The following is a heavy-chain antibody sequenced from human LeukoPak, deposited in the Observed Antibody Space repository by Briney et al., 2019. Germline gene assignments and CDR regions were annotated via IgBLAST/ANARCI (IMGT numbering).Heavy chain of an antibody. J-gene: IGHJ6*03. CDR3: AKGRGRTYPHYYMDV. CDR2: IRYDGSNK. CDR1: GFTFGDYA. Sequence: PGGSLRLSCTASGFTFGDYAMSWVRQAPGKGLEWVAFIRYDGSNKYYTDSVKGGFTISRDNTKKTLYMQMNRLTAGRAAVYYCAKGRGRTYPHYYMDVWGKGTTVTISS. V-gene: IGHV3-30*02.